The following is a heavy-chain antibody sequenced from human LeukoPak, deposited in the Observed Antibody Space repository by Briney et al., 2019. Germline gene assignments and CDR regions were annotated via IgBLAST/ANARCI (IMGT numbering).Heavy chain of an antibody. J-gene: IGHJ4*02. CDR1: GFTFSSYG. V-gene: IGHV3-33*01. D-gene: IGHD3-10*01. Sequence: GRSLRLSCAASGFTFSSYGMHWVRQAPGKGLEWVAVIWYDGSNKYYADSVKGRFTISRDNSKNTPYLQMNSLRAEDTAVYYCARDQPVRGVPDYWGQGTLVTVSS. CDR2: IWYDGSNK. CDR3: ARDQPVRGVPDY.